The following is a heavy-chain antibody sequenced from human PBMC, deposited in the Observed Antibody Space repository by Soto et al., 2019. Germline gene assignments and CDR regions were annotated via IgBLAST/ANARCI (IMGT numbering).Heavy chain of an antibody. J-gene: IGHJ5*02. CDR1: GFTFTSYA. CDR3: ARGAAAAGTDWFDA. Sequence: EMQLLESGGGLVQPGGSLRLSCAASGFTFTSYAMSWVRQAQGKGLEWVSGVNTPGGNTYYADSVKGRFTISRDNSKNGVDLQMNSLRAEDTAVYDCARGAAAAGTDWFDAWGQGTPVTVSS. D-gene: IGHD6-13*01. V-gene: IGHV3-23*01. CDR2: VNTPGGNT.